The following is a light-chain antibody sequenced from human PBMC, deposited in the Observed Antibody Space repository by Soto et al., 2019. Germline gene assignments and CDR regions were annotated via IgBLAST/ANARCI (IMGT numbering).Light chain of an antibody. CDR2: VAS. Sequence: DIQMTQSPSSLSASVGDRVTITCRASQAIGNYLNWYQQKPGQDPNLLIYVASVLQPGVPPRFSGSGSGTEFTLTISSVQPEDFATYYCQQSYRTPRTFGQGTRLDI. J-gene: IGKJ2*01. CDR3: QQSYRTPRT. V-gene: IGKV1-39*01. CDR1: QAIGNY.